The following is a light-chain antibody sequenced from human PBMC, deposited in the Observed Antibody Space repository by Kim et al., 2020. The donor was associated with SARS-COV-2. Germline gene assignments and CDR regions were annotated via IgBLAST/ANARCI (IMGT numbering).Light chain of an antibody. CDR3: QAWDSSTLYV. CDR1: KLGDKY. Sequence: VSPGQKASITCSGVKLGDKYACWYQQKPGQSPVLVIYQDSKRPSGIPERFSGSNSGNTATLTISGTQAMDEADYYCQAWDSSTLYVFGTGTKVTVL. CDR2: QDS. J-gene: IGLJ1*01. V-gene: IGLV3-1*01.